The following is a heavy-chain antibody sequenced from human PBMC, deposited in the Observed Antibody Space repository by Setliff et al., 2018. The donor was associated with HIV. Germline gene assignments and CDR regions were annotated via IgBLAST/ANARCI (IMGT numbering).Heavy chain of an antibody. V-gene: IGHV1-2*02. CDR2: INPDSGVT. CDR1: GYTFTDFY. CDR3: ARAYDGSGEMDP. D-gene: IGHD3-22*01. J-gene: IGHJ5*02. Sequence: ASVKVSCKASGYTFTDFYMHWVRRAPGQGLEWMGWINPDSGVTSFPQRFQGRVTMTRDTSISTAYLDLTRLRSDDTAMYYCARAYDGSGEMDPWGQGTLVTVSS.